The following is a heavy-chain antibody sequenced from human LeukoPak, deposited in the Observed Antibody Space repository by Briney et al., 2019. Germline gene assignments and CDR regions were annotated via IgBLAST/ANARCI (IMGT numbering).Heavy chain of an antibody. CDR1: GGSISSGGYY. J-gene: IGHJ3*02. Sequence: SETLSLTCTVSGGSISSGGYYWSWIRQHPGKGLEWFGYIYYSGSTYYNPSLKSRVTISVDTSKNQFSLKLSSVTAADTAVYYCARDHMYYYDSSGYYYKAFDIWGQGTMVTVSS. V-gene: IGHV4-31*03. CDR3: ARDHMYYYDSSGYYYKAFDI. CDR2: IYYSGST. D-gene: IGHD3-22*01.